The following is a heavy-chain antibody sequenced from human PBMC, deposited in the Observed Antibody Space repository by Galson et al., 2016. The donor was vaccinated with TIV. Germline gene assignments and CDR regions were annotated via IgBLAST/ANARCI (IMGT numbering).Heavy chain of an antibody. V-gene: IGHV1-8*02. J-gene: IGHJ5*02. Sequence: SVKVSCKASGYTFTSYHINWVRQATGQGLEWMGCINPDSGNTGYVQKFQGRVTMTRNISASTVYMELSSLRSEDTAVYYCARSWSVVAPNWVDPWGQGTLVTVSS. CDR1: GYTFTSYH. D-gene: IGHD2-2*01. CDR2: INPDSGNT. CDR3: ARSWSVVAPNWVDP.